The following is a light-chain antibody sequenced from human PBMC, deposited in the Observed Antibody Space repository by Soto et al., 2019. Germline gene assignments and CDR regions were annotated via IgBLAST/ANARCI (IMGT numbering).Light chain of an antibody. J-gene: IGLJ2*01. CDR1: RYDVGGYNY. V-gene: IGLV2-8*01. CDR2: EVD. Sequence: QSVLTQPPSVSGSPGQSVTMSCTGTRYDVGGYNYVSWYQQHPGKAPKVIIYEVDKRPSGVSDRFSGSKSGYTASLTVSGLLPQDEADYFCCSYRDTTTVVFGGGTKLTVL. CDR3: CSYRDTTTVV.